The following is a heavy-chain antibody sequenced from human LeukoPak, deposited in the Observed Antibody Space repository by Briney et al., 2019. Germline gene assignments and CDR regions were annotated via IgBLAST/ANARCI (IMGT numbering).Heavy chain of an antibody. V-gene: IGHV4-39*07. CDR3: ARAPPYTKGGFDY. Sequence: SETLSLTCTVSGGSISSSSYYWGWIRQPPGKGLEWIGSIYYSGSTYYNPSLKSRVTISVDTSKNQFSLKLSFVTAADTAVYYCARAPPYTKGGFDYWGQGTLFTVSS. CDR1: GGSISSSSYY. CDR2: IYYSGST. D-gene: IGHD2-2*02. J-gene: IGHJ4*02.